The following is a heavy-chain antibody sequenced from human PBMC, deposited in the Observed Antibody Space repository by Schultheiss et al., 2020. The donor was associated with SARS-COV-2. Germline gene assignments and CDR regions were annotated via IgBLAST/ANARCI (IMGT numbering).Heavy chain of an antibody. Sequence: ASVKVSCKASGYTFTSYEINWVRQATGQGLEWMGWMNPNSGGTGYAQKFQGRVTMTRDTSISTAYMELRSLRSDDTAVYYCARAIGGCSGNTCYFDYWGQGTLVTVSS. D-gene: IGHD2-15*01. CDR3: ARAIGGCSGNTCYFDY. CDR2: MNPNSGGT. CDR1: GYTFTSYE. J-gene: IGHJ4*02. V-gene: IGHV1-8*01.